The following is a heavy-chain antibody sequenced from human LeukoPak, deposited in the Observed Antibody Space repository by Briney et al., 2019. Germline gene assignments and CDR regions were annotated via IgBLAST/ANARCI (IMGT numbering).Heavy chain of an antibody. CDR1: GYTFTSYY. CDR2: INPSGGST. D-gene: IGHD5-18*01. J-gene: IGHJ4*02. Sequence: GASVKLSCKASGYTFTSYYMHWVRHAPGHGLEWVGVINPSGGSTSYAQTYPGRVTITRDMSTTTVYMELSSLRSEDTAVYYCARDRGGYFYWGYSYGPLDYWGQGTLVTVSS. CDR3: ARDRGGYFYWGYSYGPLDY. V-gene: IGHV1-46*01.